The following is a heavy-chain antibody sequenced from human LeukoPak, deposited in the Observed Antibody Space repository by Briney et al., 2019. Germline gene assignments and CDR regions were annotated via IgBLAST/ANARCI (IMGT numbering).Heavy chain of an antibody. CDR2: ISYDGYNK. CDR1: GSTFSNYA. D-gene: IGHD2-21*02. V-gene: IGHV3-30*04. Sequence: GGSLRLSCAAPGSTFSNYAMHWVRQAPGKGLEWVAVISYDGYNKYYADSVKGRFTISRDNSKNTLNLQMNSLRAEDTAVYYCARVVVPAIHGLDYWGQGTLVTVSS. J-gene: IGHJ4*02. CDR3: ARVVVPAIHGLDY.